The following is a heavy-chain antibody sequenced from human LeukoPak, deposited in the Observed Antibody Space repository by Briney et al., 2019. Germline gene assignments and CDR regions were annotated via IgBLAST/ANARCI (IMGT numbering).Heavy chain of an antibody. D-gene: IGHD1-26*01. Sequence: GGSLRVSCAASGFTFDDYAMHWVRQAPGKGLEWVSLIREDGRTTYYVDSVKGRFAISRDNSKKSLYLQINSLRTEDTALYYCAKTRRSGTEYADFDHWGQGTLVTVSS. CDR1: GFTFDDYA. V-gene: IGHV3-43*02. J-gene: IGHJ4*02. CDR2: IREDGRTT. CDR3: AKTRRSGTEYADFDH.